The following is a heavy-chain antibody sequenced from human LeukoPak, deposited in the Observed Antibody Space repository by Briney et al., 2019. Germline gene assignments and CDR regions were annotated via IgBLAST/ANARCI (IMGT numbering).Heavy chain of an antibody. J-gene: IGHJ4*02. V-gene: IGHV3-23*01. CDR2: ISGSWGSA. Sequence: PGGSLRLSCAASGFTFSSYAMSWVRQAPGKGLEWVSAISGSWGSAYYADSVNRRFTISRDNSKNTLYLKMNSLRAEDTAVYYCAKDFGRAIDYVWGSYRYPSLGYWGQGTLVTVSS. D-gene: IGHD3-16*02. CDR3: AKDFGRAIDYVWGSYRYPSLGY. CDR1: GFTFSSYA.